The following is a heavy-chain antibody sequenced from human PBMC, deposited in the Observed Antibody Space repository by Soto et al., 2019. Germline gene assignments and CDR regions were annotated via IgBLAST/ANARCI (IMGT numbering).Heavy chain of an antibody. Sequence: PGGSQTLSCAASGFTFSSYGRHWVRQAPGKGLEWVAVISYDGSNKYYADSVKGRFTISRDNSKNTLYLQMNSLRAADTAVYYCAKEGPRGQVKENLDYWGQGTLVTVSS. J-gene: IGHJ4*02. V-gene: IGHV3-30*18. CDR1: GFTFSSYG. D-gene: IGHD3-10*01. CDR2: ISYDGSNK. CDR3: AKEGPRGQVKENLDY.